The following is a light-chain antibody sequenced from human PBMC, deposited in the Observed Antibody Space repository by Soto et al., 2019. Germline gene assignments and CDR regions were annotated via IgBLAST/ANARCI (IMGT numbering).Light chain of an antibody. J-gene: IGLJ3*02. CDR3: SSYTGSSTPLV. CDR2: EVS. V-gene: IGLV2-14*01. Sequence: QSALTQPASVSGSPGQSITMPCTGTSSDVGGYNYVSWYQQHPNKAPRLIIYEVSNRPSGVSNRFSGSKSGNTASLTISGPQAEDEADYYCSSYTGSSTPLVFGGGTKLTVL. CDR1: SSDVGGYNY.